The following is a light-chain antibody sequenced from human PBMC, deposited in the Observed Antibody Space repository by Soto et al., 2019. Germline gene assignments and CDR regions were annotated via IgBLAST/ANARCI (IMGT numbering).Light chain of an antibody. Sequence: AIQLTQSPSALSASVVDRVTITCRASLGIRNDLGWYQQKPVEAPRLLVYAASTLQSRVPSRFSGTVSAYEFNLIISSMQLEDFGTYYCLQDYNYPLNCGGET. J-gene: IGKJ4*01. CDR1: LGIRND. CDR2: AAS. V-gene: IGKV1-6*02. CDR3: LQDYNYPLN.